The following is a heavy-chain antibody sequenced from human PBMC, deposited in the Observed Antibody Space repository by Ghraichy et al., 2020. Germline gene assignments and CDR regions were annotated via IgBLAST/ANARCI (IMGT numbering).Heavy chain of an antibody. J-gene: IGHJ6*02. V-gene: IGHV4-30-4*01. D-gene: IGHD3-10*01. CDR1: GGSISSGDYY. Sequence: SQTLSLTCTVSGGSISSGDYYWSWIRQPPGKGLEWIGYIYYSGSTYYNPSLKSRVTISVDTSKNQFSLKLSSVTAADTAVYYCARDRVRGAPYYYYGMDVWGQGTTVTVSS. CDR3: ARDRVRGAPYYYYGMDV. CDR2: IYYSGST.